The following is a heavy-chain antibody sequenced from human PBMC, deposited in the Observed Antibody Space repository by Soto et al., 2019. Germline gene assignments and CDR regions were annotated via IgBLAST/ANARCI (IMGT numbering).Heavy chain of an antibody. J-gene: IGHJ5*02. D-gene: IGHD3-16*01. Sequence: EVQLVESGGGLVKPGGSLRLSCAASGFTFSSYSMNWVRQAPGKGLEWVSSISRSSSYIYYADAVKGRFTISRDNANNSLYMQMNSLRAEDTAVYYCARDLHHYVSFRFDPWGQGTLVTVSS. CDR1: GFTFSSYS. CDR3: ARDLHHYVSFRFDP. CDR2: ISRSSSYI. V-gene: IGHV3-21*01.